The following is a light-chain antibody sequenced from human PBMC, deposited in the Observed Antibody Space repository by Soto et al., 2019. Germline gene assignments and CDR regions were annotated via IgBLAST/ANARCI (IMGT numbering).Light chain of an antibody. J-gene: IGLJ2*01. CDR3: ISFTSSDIPAV. Sequence: QSALTQPASVSGSPGQSITISCTGTSSDVGGYNYVSWYVQHPGKAPKLMIYEVSNRPSGVSNRFSGSKSGNTVTLTISGLQAEDEADYYCISFTSSDIPAVFSGGTKVNVL. CDR2: EVS. V-gene: IGLV2-14*01. CDR1: SSDVGGYNY.